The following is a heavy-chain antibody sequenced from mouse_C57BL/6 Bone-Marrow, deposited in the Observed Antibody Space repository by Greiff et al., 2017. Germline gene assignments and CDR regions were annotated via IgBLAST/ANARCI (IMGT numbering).Heavy chain of an antibody. CDR2: IDPSASYT. CDR3: AGGVYYFDY. V-gene: IGHV1-69*01. J-gene: IGHJ2*01. Sequence: QVQLQQPGAELVMPGASVKLSCKASGYTFTSYWMHWLKQRPGQGLEWIGEIDPSASYTNYNQKFKGKATLTVDQSSSTAYMQLSSLTSEDSAVYYCAGGVYYFDYWGQGTTLTVSS. CDR1: GYTFTSYW.